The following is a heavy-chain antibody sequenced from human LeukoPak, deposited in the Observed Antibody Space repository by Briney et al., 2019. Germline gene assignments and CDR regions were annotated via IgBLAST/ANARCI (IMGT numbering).Heavy chain of an antibody. CDR3: AKIAVAGSRPFDP. Sequence: ASVKVSCKASGYTFTSYGISWVRQAPGQGLEWMGWINPNSGGTNYAQKFQGRVTMTRDTSISTAYMELSRLRSDDTAVYYCAKIAVAGSRPFDPWGQGTLVTVSS. CDR2: INPNSGGT. CDR1: GYTFTSYG. J-gene: IGHJ5*02. D-gene: IGHD6-19*01. V-gene: IGHV1-2*02.